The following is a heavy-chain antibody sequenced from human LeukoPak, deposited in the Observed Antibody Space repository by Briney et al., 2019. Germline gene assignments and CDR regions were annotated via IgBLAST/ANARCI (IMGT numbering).Heavy chain of an antibody. J-gene: IGHJ4*02. V-gene: IGHV1-46*01. D-gene: IGHD4-23*01. CDR3: ARDLNYGGKLD. CDR2: INPSGGST. CDR1: GYTLTSYY. Sequence: ASVTVSCKASGYTLTSYYMHWVRQAPGQGLEWMGIINPSGGSTSYAQKFQGRVTMTRDTSTSTVYMELSSLRSEDTAVYYCARDLNYGGKLDWGQGTLVTVSS.